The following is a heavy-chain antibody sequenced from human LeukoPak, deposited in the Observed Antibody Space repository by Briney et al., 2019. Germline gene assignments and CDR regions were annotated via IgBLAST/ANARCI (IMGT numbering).Heavy chain of an antibody. V-gene: IGHV3-23*01. CDR2: ISGSGGST. CDR3: APGRGQQLAFDY. J-gene: IGHJ4*02. D-gene: IGHD6-13*01. Sequence: HPGGSLRLSCAASGFTFSSYGMSWVRQAPGKGLEWVSAISGSGGSTYYADSVKGRFTISRDNSKNTLYLQMNSLRAEDTAVYYCAPGRGQQLAFDYWGQGTLVAVSS. CDR1: GFTFSSYG.